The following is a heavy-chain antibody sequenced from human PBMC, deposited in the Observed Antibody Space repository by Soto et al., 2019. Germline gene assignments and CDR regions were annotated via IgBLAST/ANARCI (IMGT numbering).Heavy chain of an antibody. V-gene: IGHV3-30*18. CDR2: ISYDGSNK. Sequence: QVQLVESGGGVVQPGRSLRLSCAASGFTFSSYGMHWVRQAPGKGLEWVAVISYDGSNKYYADSVKGRFTISRDNSKNTLYLQMNSLRAEDTAVYYCAKDSVYCGGDCYSVFPIDYWGQGTLVTVSS. CDR3: AKDSVYCGGDCYSVFPIDY. CDR1: GFTFSSYG. J-gene: IGHJ4*02. D-gene: IGHD2-21*02.